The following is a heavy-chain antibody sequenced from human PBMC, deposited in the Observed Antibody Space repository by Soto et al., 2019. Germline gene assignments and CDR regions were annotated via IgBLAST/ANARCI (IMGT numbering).Heavy chain of an antibody. J-gene: IGHJ4*02. CDR3: ALSGRYYDVLAGQYFPRNFDD. V-gene: IGHV2-5*02. D-gene: IGHD3-9*01. Sequence: SGPTLVNPTQTLTLTCTFSGFSLSTSGVGVGWIRQPPGKALEWLALIYWDDDKRYSPSLKSRLTITTDTSKHQVVLTMTDMDAVDTDTYYWALSGRYYDVLAGQYFPRNFDDWGLGTLVTVSS. CDR1: GFSLSTSGVG. CDR2: IYWDDDK.